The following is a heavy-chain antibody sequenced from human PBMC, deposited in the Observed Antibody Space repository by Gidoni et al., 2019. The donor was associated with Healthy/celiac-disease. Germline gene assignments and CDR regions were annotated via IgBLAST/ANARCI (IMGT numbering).Heavy chain of an antibody. CDR1: VGSFIAYY. Sequence: QVQLQQWGAGLLKPSDTLSLTCAVHVGSFIAYYWSGLRQPPGKGLEWIGEINHSGSTNHNPSLKSRVTISVDTSKNQFSLKLSSVTAADTAVYYCARGRGSGSYYSYFDYWGQGTLVTVSS. V-gene: IGHV4-34*01. D-gene: IGHD1-26*01. CDR2: INHSGST. CDR3: ARGRGSGSYYSYFDY. J-gene: IGHJ4*02.